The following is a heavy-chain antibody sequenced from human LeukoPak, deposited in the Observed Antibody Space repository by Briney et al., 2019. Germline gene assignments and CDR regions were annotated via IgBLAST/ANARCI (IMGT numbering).Heavy chain of an antibody. D-gene: IGHD6-6*01. CDR2: IRGKAYNGTT. CDR3: QKYSASSFDY. V-gene: IGHV3-49*03. CDR1: GFIFDNYA. J-gene: IGHJ4*02. Sequence: GGSLRLSCTASGFIFDNYAISWFRQAPGKGLEWVAFIRGKAYNGTTEYAASVQSRFTISRDDSKSIAYLQMNSLKTDDTAVYYCQKYSASSFDYWGQGTLVTVSS.